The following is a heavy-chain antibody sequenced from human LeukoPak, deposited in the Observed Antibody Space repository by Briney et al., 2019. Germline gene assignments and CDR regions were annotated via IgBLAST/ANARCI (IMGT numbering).Heavy chain of an antibody. J-gene: IGHJ4*02. CDR1: GFTFSSYS. V-gene: IGHV3-21*01. CDR2: ISSSSSYI. CDR3: ARDQLAAAGIPDY. Sequence: PGGSLRLSCAASGFTFSSYSMNWVRQAPGKGLEWVSSISSSSSYIYYAESVKGRFTISRDNAKNSLYLQMNSLRAEDTAVYYCARDQLAAAGIPDYWGQGTLVTVSS. D-gene: IGHD6-13*01.